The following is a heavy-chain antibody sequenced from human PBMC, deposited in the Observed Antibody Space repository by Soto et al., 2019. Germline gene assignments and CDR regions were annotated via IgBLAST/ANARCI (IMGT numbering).Heavy chain of an antibody. D-gene: IGHD2-2*01. CDR1: GFTFSSYA. Sequence: SLRLSCSASGFTFSSYAMHWVLLAPGKGLDWGAVISYDGNNKYYSDSVKGRFTISRDNYKNTLYLQMNSLRAEETALYYCARGQSSLTSFDYWGKGSLVTIYS. CDR2: ISYDGNNK. V-gene: IGHV3-30-3*01. J-gene: IGHJ4*02. CDR3: ARGQSSLTSFDY.